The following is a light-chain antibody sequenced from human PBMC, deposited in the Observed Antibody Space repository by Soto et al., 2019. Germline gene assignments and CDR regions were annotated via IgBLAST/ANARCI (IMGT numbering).Light chain of an antibody. Sequence: EIVVTQSPATLSVSPGERATLSCRASQSVGNNCAWYQQKPGQAPRLLIFATSTRATGVPARFSGSGSGTEFTLTFSSLQSEDFAVYYCQQYGDWPLTFGGGAKVEIE. J-gene: IGKJ4*01. CDR1: QSVGNN. CDR3: QQYGDWPLT. V-gene: IGKV3-15*01. CDR2: ATS.